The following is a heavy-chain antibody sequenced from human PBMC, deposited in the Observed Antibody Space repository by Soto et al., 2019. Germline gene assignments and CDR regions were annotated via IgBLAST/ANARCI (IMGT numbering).Heavy chain of an antibody. CDR3: ATVGSSGWAINWFDP. J-gene: IGHJ5*02. D-gene: IGHD6-19*01. CDR2: FDPEDGET. CDR1: GYTLTELS. Sequence: ASVKVSCKVSGYTLTELSMHWVRQAPGKGLEWMGGFDPEDGETIYAQKFQGRVTMTEDTSTDTAYMELSSLRSEDTAVYYCATVGSSGWAINWFDPWGQGTLVTVSS. V-gene: IGHV1-24*01.